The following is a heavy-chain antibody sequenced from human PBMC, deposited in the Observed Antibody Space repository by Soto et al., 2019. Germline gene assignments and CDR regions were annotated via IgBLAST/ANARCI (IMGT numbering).Heavy chain of an antibody. J-gene: IGHJ6*02. V-gene: IGHV3-74*01. CDR2: IKGDGSIT. CDR1: GFTFSDHW. Sequence: EVQLVESGGGLVQPGGSLRLSCAASGFTFSDHWIHWVRQGPGEGLVWVSRIKGDGSITNYADSVKGRFTTSRDNAKNTVYLQINSLRVEDTALYYCARGLRGAYGMDVWGQGTTVTVSS. CDR3: ARGLRGAYGMDV. D-gene: IGHD2-21*01.